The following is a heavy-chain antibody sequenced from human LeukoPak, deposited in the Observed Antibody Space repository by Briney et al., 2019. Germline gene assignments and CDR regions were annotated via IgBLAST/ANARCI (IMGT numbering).Heavy chain of an antibody. CDR3: AKDPDYDYVWGSYHY. CDR1: GFIFSSYA. V-gene: IGHV3-23*01. J-gene: IGHJ4*02. Sequence: GGSLRLSCAASGFIFSSYAMSWVRQAPGKGLEWVSAISGSGGSTYYADSVKGRFTISRDNSKNTLYLQMNSLRAEDTAVYYCAKDPDYDYVWGSYHYWGQGSLITVSS. D-gene: IGHD3-16*02. CDR2: ISGSGGST.